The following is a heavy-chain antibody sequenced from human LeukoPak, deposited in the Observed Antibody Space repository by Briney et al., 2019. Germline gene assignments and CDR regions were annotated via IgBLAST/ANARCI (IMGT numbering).Heavy chain of an antibody. CDR1: GFTFSAYN. CDR2: ISSSGTSI. Sequence: GGSLRLSCAASGFTFSAYNMYWVRQAPGKGLEWVSSISSSGTSIYYAESSKGRFTISRDNAKNSLYLQMNSLRAEDTAVYYCARHTGPYYSSGSYGLDVWGQGTTVIVSS. CDR3: ARHTGPYYSSGSYGLDV. J-gene: IGHJ6*02. D-gene: IGHD3-10*01. V-gene: IGHV3-21*01.